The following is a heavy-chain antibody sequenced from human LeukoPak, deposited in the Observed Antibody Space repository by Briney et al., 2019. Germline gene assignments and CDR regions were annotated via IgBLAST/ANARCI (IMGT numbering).Heavy chain of an antibody. D-gene: IGHD3-9*01. V-gene: IGHV3-33*01. Sequence: GGSLRLSCAASGFTFSSYGMHWVRQAPGKGLEWVAVIWYDGSNKYYADSVKGRFTISRDNSKNTLYLQMNSLRAEDTAVYYWARDGDILTGYYFDYWGQGTLVTVSS. J-gene: IGHJ4*02. CDR1: GFTFSSYG. CDR3: ARDGDILTGYYFDY. CDR2: IWYDGSNK.